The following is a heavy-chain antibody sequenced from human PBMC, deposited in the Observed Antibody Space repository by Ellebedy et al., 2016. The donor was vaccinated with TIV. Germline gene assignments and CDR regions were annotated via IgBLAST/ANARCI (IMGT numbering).Heavy chain of an antibody. V-gene: IGHV3-21*01. CDR3: ARDKYGDYGYDY. D-gene: IGHD4-17*01. CDR2: ISSSSSYI. Sequence: GGSLRLXCGASGFTFTTYVLNWVRQAPGKGLEWVSSISSSSSYIYYADSVKGRFTISRDNAKNSLYLQMNSLRAKDTAVYYCARDKYGDYGYDYWGQGTLVTVSS. J-gene: IGHJ4*02. CDR1: GFTFTTYV.